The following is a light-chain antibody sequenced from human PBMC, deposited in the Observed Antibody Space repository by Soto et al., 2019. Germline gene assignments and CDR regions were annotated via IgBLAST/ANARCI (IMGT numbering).Light chain of an antibody. CDR1: QSVGSN. V-gene: IGKV3-15*01. CDR3: QQFNKWPS. Sequence: DIVMTQSPATLSVSPGERATLSCRASQSVGSNLAWYQQKPGLAPRLLIYGASTRATGIPARFSGSGSETEFTLSISSLQSEDFAVYYCQQFNKWPSFGQGTKLEIK. J-gene: IGKJ2*01. CDR2: GAS.